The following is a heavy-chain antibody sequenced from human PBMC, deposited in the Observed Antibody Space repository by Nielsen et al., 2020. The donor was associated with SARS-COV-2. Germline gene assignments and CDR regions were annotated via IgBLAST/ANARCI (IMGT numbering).Heavy chain of an antibody. J-gene: IGHJ4*02. D-gene: IGHD1-26*01. Sequence: SETLSLTCVVSGGSISSGGFTWSWIRQPPGKGLEWIGYIYHSGSTYSNPSLKSRVTLSVDRSKNQFSLKLNFLTAADTAMYYCARDDVRATGAVDYWGQGTLVTVSS. CDR2: IYHSGST. CDR1: GGSISSGGFT. CDR3: ARDDVRATGAVDY. V-gene: IGHV4-30-2*01.